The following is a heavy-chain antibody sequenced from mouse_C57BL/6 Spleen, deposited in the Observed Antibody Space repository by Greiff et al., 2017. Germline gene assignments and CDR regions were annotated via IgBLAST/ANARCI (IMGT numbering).Heavy chain of an antibody. CDR3: AIGYDYDGDAMDY. D-gene: IGHD2-4*01. J-gene: IGHJ4*01. Sequence: QVQLQQPGAELVRPGSSVKLSCKASGYTFTSYWMDWVKQRPGQGLEWIGNIYPSDSETHYNQKFKDKATLTVDKSSSTAYMQLSSLTSEDSAVXYCAIGYDYDGDAMDYWGQGTSVTVSS. CDR1: GYTFTSYW. V-gene: IGHV1-61*01. CDR2: IYPSDSET.